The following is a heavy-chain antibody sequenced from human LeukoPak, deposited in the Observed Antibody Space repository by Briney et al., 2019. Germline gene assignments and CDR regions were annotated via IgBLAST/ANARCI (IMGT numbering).Heavy chain of an antibody. J-gene: IGHJ5*02. CDR1: GYTFTGYY. V-gene: IGHV1-18*04. CDR3: ARAPSGYYSWFDP. CDR2: ISAYNGNT. Sequence: GASVKVSCKASGYTFTGYYMHWVRQAPGQGLEWMGWISAYNGNTNYAQKLQGRVTMTTDTSTSTAYMELRSLRSDDTAVYYCARAPSGYYSWFDPWGQGTLVTVSS. D-gene: IGHD3-3*01.